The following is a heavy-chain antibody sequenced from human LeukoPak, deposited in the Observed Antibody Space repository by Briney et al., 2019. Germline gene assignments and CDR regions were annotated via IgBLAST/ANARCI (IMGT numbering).Heavy chain of an antibody. J-gene: IGHJ4*02. V-gene: IGHV3-23*01. D-gene: IGHD3-3*01. CDR1: GFRFSSYA. Sequence: GGSPRLSCGASGFRFSSYAMSWVRQAPGKGLEWVSSISGSGGSTYYTDSVKGRFAISRDNSKSTLYLQMNSLGTDDTALYYCVKGGQNYDFWRFDYWGQGTLVTASS. CDR2: ISGSGGST. CDR3: VKGGQNYDFWRFDY.